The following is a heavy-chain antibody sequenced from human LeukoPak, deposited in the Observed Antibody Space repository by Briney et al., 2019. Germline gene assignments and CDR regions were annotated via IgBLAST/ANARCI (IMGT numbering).Heavy chain of an antibody. V-gene: IGHV1-18*04. Sequence: ASVKVSCKASGYTFTSYYMHWVRQAPGQGLEWMGWISAYNGNTNYAQKLQGRVTMTTDTSTSTAYMELRSLRSDDTAVYYCAREGWGTAYCGGDCYRGGFDYWGQGTLVTVSS. CDR3: AREGWGTAYCGGDCYRGGFDY. CDR2: ISAYNGNT. D-gene: IGHD2-21*02. J-gene: IGHJ4*02. CDR1: GYTFTSYY.